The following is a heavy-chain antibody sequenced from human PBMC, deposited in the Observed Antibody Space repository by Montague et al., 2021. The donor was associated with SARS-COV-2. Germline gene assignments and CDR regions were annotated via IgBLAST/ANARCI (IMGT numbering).Heavy chain of an antibody. Sequence: SETLSLTCAVSGGSISSSNWWSWVRPPPGKGLEWIGEIYHSGSTNYNPSLKSRVTISVDKSKNQFSLKLSSVTAADTAVYYCARGGVGLWFGRALDYWGQGILVTVSS. J-gene: IGHJ4*02. CDR3: ARGGVGLWFGRALDY. D-gene: IGHD3-10*01. CDR1: GGSISSSNW. V-gene: IGHV4-4*02. CDR2: IYHSGST.